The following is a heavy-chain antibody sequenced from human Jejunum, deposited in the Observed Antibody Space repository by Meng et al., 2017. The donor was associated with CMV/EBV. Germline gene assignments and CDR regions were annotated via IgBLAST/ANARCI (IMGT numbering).Heavy chain of an antibody. V-gene: IGHV3-23*01. CDR1: GFTFSTNA. CDR3: AKHQDGSGSYYNY. Sequence: SGFTFSTNAMSWVRQAPGKGLEWVSAISGSGGSTYYADSVKGRFTISRDDSKNTLYLQMNSLRAEDTAIYYCAKHQDGSGSYYNYWGQGMMVTVSS. D-gene: IGHD3-10*01. CDR2: ISGSGGST. J-gene: IGHJ4*02.